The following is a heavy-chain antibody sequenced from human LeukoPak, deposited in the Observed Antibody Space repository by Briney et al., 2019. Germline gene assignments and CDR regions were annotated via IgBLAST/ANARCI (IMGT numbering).Heavy chain of an antibody. J-gene: IGHJ4*02. V-gene: IGHV3-11*01. CDR2: ISSSGSTI. CDR1: GFTFTDYF. CDR3: ARDVHDSSVPRDY. Sequence: TGGSLRLSCAASGFTFTDYFMSWIRQAPGKGLEWVSYISSSGSTIFYSDSVKGRFTISRDNAKNSLYLQMNSLRAEDTAVYYCARDVHDSSVPRDYWGQGTLVTVSS. D-gene: IGHD3-22*01.